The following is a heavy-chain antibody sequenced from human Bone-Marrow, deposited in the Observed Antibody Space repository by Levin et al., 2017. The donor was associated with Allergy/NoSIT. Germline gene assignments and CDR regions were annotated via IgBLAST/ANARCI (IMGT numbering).Heavy chain of an antibody. V-gene: IGHV3-43D*04. Sequence: GESLKISCAASGFTFNDYGMHWVRQIPGKGLEWVALINWNGDTTYYADSVKGRFTISRENGRNSLYLQMNSLRTEDTALYYCAKDSGSDLWSGYFTSHYYAMDIWGQGTTVIVSS. J-gene: IGHJ6*02. CDR2: INWNGDTT. CDR3: AKDSGSDLWSGYFTSHYYAMDI. CDR1: GFTFNDYG. D-gene: IGHD3-3*01.